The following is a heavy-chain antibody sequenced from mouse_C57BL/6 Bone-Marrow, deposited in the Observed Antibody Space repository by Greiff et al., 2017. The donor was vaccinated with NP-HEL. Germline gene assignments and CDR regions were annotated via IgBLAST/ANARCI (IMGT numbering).Heavy chain of an antibody. Sequence: EVQVVESGGGLVQPGESLKLSCESNEYEFPSHDMSWVRKTPEKRLELVAAINSDGGSTYYPDTMESRFIISRDNTKKTLYLQMSSLRSEDTALYYCARPRYYEYDGRGFAYWGQGTLVTVSA. CDR2: INSDGGST. CDR3: ARPRYYEYDGRGFAY. D-gene: IGHD2-4*01. J-gene: IGHJ3*01. CDR1: EYEFPSHD. V-gene: IGHV5-2*01.